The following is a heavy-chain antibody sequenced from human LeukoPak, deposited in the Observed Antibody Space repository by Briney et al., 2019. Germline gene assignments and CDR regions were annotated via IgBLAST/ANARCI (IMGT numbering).Heavy chain of an antibody. CDR1: GFTFTSYS. V-gene: IGHV3-23*01. Sequence: GVSLRLSCAASGFTFTSYSMNWVRQAPGKGLEWVPTISGGGGSTYYADSVKDRFTISRDNSKNTLYLQVNSLRAEDTAVYYCAKGGKWDVTPFDYWGQGTLVTVSS. D-gene: IGHD1-26*01. CDR2: ISGGGGST. J-gene: IGHJ4*02. CDR3: AKGGKWDVTPFDY.